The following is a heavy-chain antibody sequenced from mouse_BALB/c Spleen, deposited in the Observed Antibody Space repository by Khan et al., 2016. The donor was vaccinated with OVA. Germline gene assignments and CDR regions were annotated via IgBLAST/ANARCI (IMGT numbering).Heavy chain of an antibody. Sequence: QVQLKQSGPGLVAPSQSLSITCTISGFSLTNYGIHWVRQPPGKGLEWLVVIWSDGSTTYNYALKSRLTISKDNSKSQVFLKMNSLQTDDTAVYFCARQPYYHYNIMDYWGQGTSVTVSS. D-gene: IGHD2-10*01. V-gene: IGHV2-6-1*01. CDR2: IWSDGST. CDR3: ARQPYYHYNIMDY. J-gene: IGHJ4*01. CDR1: GFSLTNYG.